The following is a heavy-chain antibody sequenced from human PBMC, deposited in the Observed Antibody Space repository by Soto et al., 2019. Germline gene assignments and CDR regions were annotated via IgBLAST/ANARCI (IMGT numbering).Heavy chain of an antibody. CDR1: GFNFSIYE. V-gene: IGHV3-48*03. J-gene: IGHJ5*02. CDR2: ISNSGSTV. D-gene: IGHD2-21*01. CDR3: ARFIPPHP. Sequence: SLRLSCEASGFNFSIYEMNWVRQIPGKGLEWVSYISNSGSTVQYADSVRGRFTISRDNAKDPLYLQMNSLRAEDTAVYYCARFIPPHPWGQGSPVTVSS.